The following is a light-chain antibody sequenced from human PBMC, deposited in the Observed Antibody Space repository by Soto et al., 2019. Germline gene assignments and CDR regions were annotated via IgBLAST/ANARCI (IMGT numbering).Light chain of an antibody. Sequence: QSALTQPASVSGSPGQSITISCTGSNSDIGAYDYVSWYQQHPGKPPTLLIYEVTLRPSGVPNRFSGSKSGNTATLTISGLLTEDDADYYCGSYASATLIFGGGTKLTVL. V-gene: IGLV2-14*01. J-gene: IGLJ2*01. CDR3: GSYASATLI. CDR1: NSDIGAYDY. CDR2: EVT.